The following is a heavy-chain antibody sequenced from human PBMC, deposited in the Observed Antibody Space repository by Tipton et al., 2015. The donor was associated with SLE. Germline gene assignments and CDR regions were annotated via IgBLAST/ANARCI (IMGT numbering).Heavy chain of an antibody. CDR1: GGSISSSSYY. V-gene: IGHV4-39*01. CDR2: IYYSGST. D-gene: IGHD6-13*01. CDR3: ARHSPIAAAASGSKVNKNVFFDY. J-gene: IGHJ4*02. Sequence: TLSLTCTVSGGSISSSSYYWGWIRQPPGKGLEWIGSIYYSGSTYYNPSLKSRVTISVDTSKNQFSLKLSSVTAADTAVYYCARHSPIAAAASGSKVNKNVFFDYWGQGTLVTVSS.